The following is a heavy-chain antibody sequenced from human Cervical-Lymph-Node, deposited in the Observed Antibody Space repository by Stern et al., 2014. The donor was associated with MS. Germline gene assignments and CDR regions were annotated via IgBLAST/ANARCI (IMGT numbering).Heavy chain of an antibody. CDR3: ARGLYSSSSVWAY. Sequence: QLQLQESGSGLVKPSQTLSLTCAVSGDSISSGGYSWSWHRQPPGKGLEWIGYMYHSGSSYYIPSLKSRVTISVDRSKNKFSLRLSSVTAADTAVYYCARGLYSSSSVWAYWGQGTLVTVSS. CDR1: GDSISSGGYS. J-gene: IGHJ4*02. D-gene: IGHD6-6*01. V-gene: IGHV4-30-2*01. CDR2: MYHSGSS.